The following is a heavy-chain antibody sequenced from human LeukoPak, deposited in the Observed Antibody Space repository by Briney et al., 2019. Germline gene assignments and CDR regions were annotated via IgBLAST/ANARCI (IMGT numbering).Heavy chain of an antibody. CDR2: IRYDGSNK. V-gene: IGHV3-30*02. CDR1: GFTFSSYG. CDR3: AKPSGDYWNQQDFDY. D-gene: IGHD4-17*01. J-gene: IGHJ4*02. Sequence: GGSLRLSCAASGFTFSSYGMHWVRQAPGKGLEGVAFIRYDGSNKYYADSVKGRFTISRDNSKNTLYLQMNSLRAEDTAVYYCAKPSGDYWNQQDFDYWGQGTLVTVSS.